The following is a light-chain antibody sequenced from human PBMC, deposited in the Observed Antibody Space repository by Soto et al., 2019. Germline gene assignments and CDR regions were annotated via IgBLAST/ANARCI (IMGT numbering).Light chain of an antibody. J-gene: IGKJ1*01. CDR3: HQYNNWPSGT. V-gene: IGKV3-15*01. CDR2: GAS. Sequence: EIVMTQSPATLSVSPGERATLSCRASQSVSSNLAWYQQKPGQAPRLLIYGASTRATGIPARFSGSGSGTEFTLNISSLQSADFAVYYCHQYNNWPSGTFGQGTKVEIK. CDR1: QSVSSN.